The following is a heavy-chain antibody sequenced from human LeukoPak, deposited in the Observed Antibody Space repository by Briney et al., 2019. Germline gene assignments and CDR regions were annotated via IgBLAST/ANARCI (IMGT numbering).Heavy chain of an antibody. V-gene: IGHV3-23*01. CDR2: ISGRGGST. J-gene: IGHJ4*02. CDR3: AKDQRHRAGYYFDY. Sequence: GGSLRLSCAASGFTFSSYAVNWVRQAPGKGREWGSAISGRGGSTYYADSVKGRFTTSRDNSMNTLYLQMNSLRAEDTAVYYCAKDQRHRAGYYFDYWGQGTLVTVSS. D-gene: IGHD6-25*01. CDR1: GFTFSSYA.